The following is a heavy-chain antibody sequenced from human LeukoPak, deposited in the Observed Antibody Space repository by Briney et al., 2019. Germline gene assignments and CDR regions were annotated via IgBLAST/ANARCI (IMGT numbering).Heavy chain of an antibody. D-gene: IGHD3-9*01. CDR1: GGSLSSYY. V-gene: IGHV4-59*01. CDR2: IYYSGST. Sequence: SETLSLTCTVSGGSLSSYYWSWIRQPPGKGLEWIGYIYYSGSTNYNPSLKSRVTISVDTSKNQFSLKLSSVTAADTAVYYCARDLRYFDIMDVWGKGTTVTVSS. J-gene: IGHJ6*03. CDR3: ARDLRYFDIMDV.